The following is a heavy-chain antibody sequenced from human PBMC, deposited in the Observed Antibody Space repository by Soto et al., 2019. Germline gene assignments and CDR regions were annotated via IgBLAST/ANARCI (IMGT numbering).Heavy chain of an antibody. CDR2: IIPIFGTA. J-gene: IGHJ6*02. V-gene: IGHV1-69*13. Sequence: SVKVSCKASGGTFSSYAISWVRQAPRQGLEWMGGIIPIFGTANYAQKFQGRVTITADESTSTAYMELSSLRSEDTAVYYCARGFSSTILGLYYYYGMDVWGQGTTVTVSS. D-gene: IGHD2-2*01. CDR3: ARGFSSTILGLYYYYGMDV. CDR1: GGTFSSYA.